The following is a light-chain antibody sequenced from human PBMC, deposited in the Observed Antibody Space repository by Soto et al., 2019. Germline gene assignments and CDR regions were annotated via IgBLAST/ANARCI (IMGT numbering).Light chain of an antibody. CDR3: SSYAGSSVPVA. V-gene: IGLV2-8*01. CDR2: DVT. Sequence: QSALTQPPSASGSPGQSVTISCTGASSDVGGYNFVSWYQQHPGKAPKLMIYDVTKRPSGVPVRFSGSKSGNTASLTVSGLQADDEADYYCSSYAGSSVPVAFGGGTKLTVL. J-gene: IGLJ2*01. CDR1: SSDVGGYNF.